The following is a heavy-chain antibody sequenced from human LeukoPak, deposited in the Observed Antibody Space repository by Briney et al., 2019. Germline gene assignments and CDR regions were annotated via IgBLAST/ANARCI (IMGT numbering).Heavy chain of an antibody. CDR2: IYYSGTT. Sequence: SETLSLTCIVSGGSISSSTYYWGWIRPPPGKGLDWIGSIYYSGTTYYNPSLKSRVTISVDTAKNQFSLKLSSVTAADTAVYYCARQTGLNYGMDVWGQGTTVTVSS. J-gene: IGHJ6*02. CDR3: ARQTGLNYGMDV. CDR1: GGSISSSTYY. D-gene: IGHD3-10*01. V-gene: IGHV4-39*01.